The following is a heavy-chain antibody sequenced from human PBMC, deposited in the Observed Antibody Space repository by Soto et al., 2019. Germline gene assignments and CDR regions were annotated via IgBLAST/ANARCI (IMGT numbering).Heavy chain of an antibody. CDR1: GFTFSSYE. CDR2: ISSSGTTI. D-gene: IGHD6-6*01. Sequence: EVQLVESGGGLVQPGGSLRLSCAASGFTFSSYEMNWVRQAPGKGLEWVSYISSSGTTIYYADSVKGRFTISRDNAKNSLFLQMNSLRAEDTDVYYCARDLIAARRYFYNYGLDVWGQGTTVTVSS. J-gene: IGHJ6*02. CDR3: ARDLIAARRYFYNYGLDV. V-gene: IGHV3-48*03.